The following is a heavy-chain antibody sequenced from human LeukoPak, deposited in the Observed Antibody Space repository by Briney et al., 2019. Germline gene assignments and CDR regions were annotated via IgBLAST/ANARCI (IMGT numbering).Heavy chain of an antibody. V-gene: IGHV4-34*01. CDR3: ARAVIAARRAKAFDI. D-gene: IGHD6-6*01. CDR2: INHSGST. Sequence: SETLSLTCAVYGGSFSGYYWSWIRQPPGKGLEWIGEINHSGSTNYNPSLKSRVTISVDTSKNQFSLKLSSVTAADTAVYYCARAVIAARRAKAFDIWGQGTMVTVSS. CDR1: GGSFSGYY. J-gene: IGHJ3*02.